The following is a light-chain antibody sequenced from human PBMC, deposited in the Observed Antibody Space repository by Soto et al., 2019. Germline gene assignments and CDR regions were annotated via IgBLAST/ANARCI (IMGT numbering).Light chain of an antibody. J-gene: IGKJ1*01. Sequence: EIVLTQSPATLSSFPGDRVTLSCRASQAVNTRLAWYQHKPGQAPRLLTYLASNRAAGVPARFSGSGSGTDFTLTISDVEPEDFAVYYCHQRQSWPRTFAQGTKVDIK. CDR2: LAS. CDR3: HQRQSWPRT. CDR1: QAVNTR. V-gene: IGKV3-11*01.